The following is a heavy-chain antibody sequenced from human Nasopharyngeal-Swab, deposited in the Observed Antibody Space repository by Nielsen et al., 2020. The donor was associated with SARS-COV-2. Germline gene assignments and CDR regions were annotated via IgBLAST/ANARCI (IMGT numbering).Heavy chain of an antibody. CDR1: GGSISSSSYY. D-gene: IGHD6-13*01. J-gene: IGHJ6*02. CDR3: ARLPSSSWFSHGMDV. CDR2: IYYSGST. V-gene: IGHV4-39*01. Sequence: SETLSLTCTVSGGSISSSSYYWGWIRQPPGKGLEWIGSIYYSGSTYYNPSLKSRVTISVDTSQNQFSLKLSSVTAADTAVYYCARLPSSSWFSHGMDVWGQGTTVTVSS.